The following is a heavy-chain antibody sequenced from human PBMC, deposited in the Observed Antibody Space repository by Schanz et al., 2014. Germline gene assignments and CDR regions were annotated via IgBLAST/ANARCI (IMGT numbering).Heavy chain of an antibody. J-gene: IGHJ4*02. D-gene: IGHD3-22*01. V-gene: IGHV1-46*03. CDR3: AGAFDSSGYYFDY. Sequence: QVQLVQSWAEVKGPGASVKVSCKASGYTFTTYYMLWVRQAPGQGLEWMGIINPSGGSTRYGQKFQGRVTVTSDTSTSTVYMELSGLRSEDTAVYYCAGAFDSSGYYFDYWGQGTLVTVSS. CDR2: INPSGGST. CDR1: GYTFTTYY.